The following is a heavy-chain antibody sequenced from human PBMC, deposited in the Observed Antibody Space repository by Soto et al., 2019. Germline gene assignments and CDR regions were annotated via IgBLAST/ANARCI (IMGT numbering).Heavy chain of an antibody. J-gene: IGHJ4*02. D-gene: IGHD3-10*01. CDR1: GFTFSSYA. CDR2: ISGSGGST. V-gene: IGHV3-23*01. CDR3: AKDGYYGSGRIYYFDY. Sequence: GGSLRLSCAASGFTFSSYAMSWVRQAPGKGLEWVSAISGSGGSTYYADSVKGRFTISRDNSKNTLYLQMNSLRAEDTAVYYCAKDGYYGSGRIYYFDYWGQGTLVTVSS.